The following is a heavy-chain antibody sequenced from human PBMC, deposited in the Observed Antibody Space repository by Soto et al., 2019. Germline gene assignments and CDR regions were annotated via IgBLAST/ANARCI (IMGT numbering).Heavy chain of an antibody. CDR2: IIPIFGTA. D-gene: IGHD3-22*01. CDR1: GGTFSSYA. CDR3: AGDSSWYYAGFDY. Sequence: QVQLVQSGAEVKKPGSSVQVSCQASGGTFSSYAISWVRQAPGQGLEWMGGIIPIFGTANYAQKFQGRVTITADESTSTAYMELSSLRSEDTAVYYWAGDSSWYYAGFDYWGQGTLVTVSS. V-gene: IGHV1-69*01. J-gene: IGHJ4*02.